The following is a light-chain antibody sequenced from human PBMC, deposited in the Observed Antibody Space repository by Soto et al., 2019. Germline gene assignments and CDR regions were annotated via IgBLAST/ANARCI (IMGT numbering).Light chain of an antibody. CDR3: GSYAGVNNYV. Sequence: QSVLTQPPSASGSPGQSITISCTGSSSDVGAYNSVSWYQLHPGKAPKVIIYEVNKRPSGVPDRFSGSQSGNTASLTVSGLQAEDEAEYFCGSYAGVNNYVFGSGTKVTVL. J-gene: IGLJ1*01. CDR1: SSDVGAYNS. CDR2: EVN. V-gene: IGLV2-8*01.